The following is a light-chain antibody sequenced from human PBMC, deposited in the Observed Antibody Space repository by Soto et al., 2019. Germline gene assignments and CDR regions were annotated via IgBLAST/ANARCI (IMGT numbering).Light chain of an antibody. CDR3: QQSYSSPPT. V-gene: IGKV1-39*01. CDR2: TAS. J-gene: IGKJ1*01. CDR1: QSISSY. Sequence: DIQMTQSPSSLSASVGDRVTITCRASQSISSYLNWYQQKPGQAPKLLIYTASSLQSGVPSRFSGSRSGPDFTLTISSLQPEDFATYYCQQSYSSPPTFGQGTKVDI.